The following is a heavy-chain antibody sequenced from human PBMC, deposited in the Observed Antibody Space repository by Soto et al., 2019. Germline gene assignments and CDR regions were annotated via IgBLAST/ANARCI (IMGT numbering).Heavy chain of an antibody. V-gene: IGHV4-59*08. CDR1: GGSISSYY. Sequence: PSETLSLTCTVSGGSISSYYWSWIRQPPGKGLEWIGYIYYSGSTNYNPSLKSRVTISVDTSKNQFSLKLSSVTAADTAVYYCARRYGGYYYYGMDVWGQGTTVTVSS. CDR3: ARRYGGYYYYGMDV. J-gene: IGHJ6*02. CDR2: IYYSGST. D-gene: IGHD5-18*01.